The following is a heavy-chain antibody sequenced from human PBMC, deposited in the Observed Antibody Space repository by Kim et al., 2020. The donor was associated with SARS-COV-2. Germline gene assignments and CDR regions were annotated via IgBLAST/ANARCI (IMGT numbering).Heavy chain of an antibody. J-gene: IGHJ6*02. Sequence: ASVKVSCKASGYTFTSYGISWVRQAPGQGLEWMGWISAYNGNTNYAQKLQGRVTMTTDTSTSTAYMELRSLRSDDTAVYYCASTKKGGYYSYGMDVWGQGTTVTVSS. D-gene: IGHD3-16*01. V-gene: IGHV1-18*04. CDR1: GYTFTSYG. CDR3: ASTKKGGYYSYGMDV. CDR2: ISAYNGNT.